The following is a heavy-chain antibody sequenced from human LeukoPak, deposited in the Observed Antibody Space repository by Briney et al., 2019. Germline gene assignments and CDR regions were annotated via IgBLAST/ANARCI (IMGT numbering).Heavy chain of an antibody. Sequence: GGSLRLSCAASGFTFSSYSMNWVRQAPGKGLEWVSSISSSSSYIYYADSVKGRFTISRDNAKNSLYLQMNSLRAEDTAVYYCARDRTYYYDSSGYLSYYYGMDVWGQGTTVTVSS. J-gene: IGHJ6*02. CDR2: ISSSSSYI. D-gene: IGHD3-22*01. CDR3: ARDRTYYYDSSGYLSYYYGMDV. V-gene: IGHV3-21*01. CDR1: GFTFSSYS.